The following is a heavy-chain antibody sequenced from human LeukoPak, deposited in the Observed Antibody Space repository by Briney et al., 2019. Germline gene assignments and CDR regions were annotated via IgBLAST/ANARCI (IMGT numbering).Heavy chain of an antibody. CDR3: ARGGSVSSGWYVVRGPYYFDY. CDR1: GFTFSSYS. Sequence: PGGSLRLSCAASGFTFSSYSMNWVRQAAGKGLEWVSSISSSSSHIYYADSVKGRFTTSRDNAKNSLYLPMTSLRAEDTAVYYCARGGSVSSGWYVVRGPYYFDYWGQGTLVTVSS. CDR2: ISSSSSHI. D-gene: IGHD6-19*01. V-gene: IGHV3-21*01. J-gene: IGHJ4*02.